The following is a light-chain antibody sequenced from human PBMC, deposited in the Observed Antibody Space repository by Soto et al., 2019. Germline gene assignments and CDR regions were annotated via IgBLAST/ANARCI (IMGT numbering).Light chain of an antibody. Sequence: DSQTTQSACSSSSSFAYRITITCRASQSISRYLNWYQHKPGKAPKLLINAASSLERGVPSRFSGGGSGTDFTLNISSLQPDDFATYYCQQNYRATPWTFGQGTKVDIK. V-gene: IGKV1-39*01. CDR3: QQNYRATPWT. J-gene: IGKJ1*01. CDR2: AAS. CDR1: QSISRY.